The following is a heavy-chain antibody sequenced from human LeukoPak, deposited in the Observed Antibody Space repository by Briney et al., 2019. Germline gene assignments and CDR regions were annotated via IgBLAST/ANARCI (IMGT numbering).Heavy chain of an antibody. Sequence: GGSLRLSCAASGFTFSSYWMSWVRQAPGKGLEWVANIKEDGGEIHFVDSMKGRFTISRDNAKNSLYLQMNSLRGDDTAVYYCARVDYGSRSYRFDPWGQGTLVTVSS. CDR3: ARVDYGSRSYRFDP. D-gene: IGHD3-10*01. CDR2: IKEDGGEI. CDR1: GFTFSSYW. J-gene: IGHJ5*02. V-gene: IGHV3-7*03.